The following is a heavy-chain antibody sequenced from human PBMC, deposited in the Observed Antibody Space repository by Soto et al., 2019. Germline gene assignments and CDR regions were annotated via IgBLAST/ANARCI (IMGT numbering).Heavy chain of an antibody. Sequence: APVKASCKAPGYTFTSYGISWVRQAPGQGLDWMGWISAYNGNTKCAQDLQGRVTMTTDTSTSTAYMELRSLRYDDTAVYYCARFSGGSYNTYYFYYGMDVWGQGTTVTVAS. CDR1: GYTFTSYG. CDR3: ARFSGGSYNTYYFYYGMDV. CDR2: ISAYNGNT. V-gene: IGHV1-18*01. D-gene: IGHD2-15*01. J-gene: IGHJ6*02.